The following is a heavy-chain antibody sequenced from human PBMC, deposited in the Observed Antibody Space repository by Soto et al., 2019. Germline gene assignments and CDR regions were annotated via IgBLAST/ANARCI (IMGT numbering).Heavy chain of an antibody. J-gene: IGHJ4*02. Sequence: ESGGGLVQPGGSLRLSCTTSGLAFSTYWMAWVRQAPGKGLEWVGNTKPDETETYYADSVEGRFTISRDNAKSSLYLQMDSLRVEDTAVYYCATIGDVTFHYWGQGTPVTVSS. CDR1: GLAFSTYW. V-gene: IGHV3-7*02. D-gene: IGHD4-4*01. CDR3: ATIGDVTFHY. CDR2: TKPDETET.